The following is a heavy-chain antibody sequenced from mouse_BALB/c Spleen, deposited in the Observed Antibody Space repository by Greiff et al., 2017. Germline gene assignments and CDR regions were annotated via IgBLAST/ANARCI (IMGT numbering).Heavy chain of an antibody. CDR2: INPSNGGT. CDR1: GYTFTSYY. V-gene: IGHV1S81*02. CDR3: TREWGGYYYAMDY. J-gene: IGHJ4*01. Sequence: QVQLQQPGAELVKPGASVKLSCKASGYTFTSYYMYWVKQRPGQGLEWIGGINPSNGGTNFNEKFKSKATLTVDKSSSTAYMQLSSLTSEDSAVYYCTREWGGYYYAMDYWGQGTSVTVSS. D-gene: IGHD2-2*01.